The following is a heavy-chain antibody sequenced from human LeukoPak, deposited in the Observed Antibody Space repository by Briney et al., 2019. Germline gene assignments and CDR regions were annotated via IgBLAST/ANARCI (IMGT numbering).Heavy chain of an antibody. Sequence: GGSLRLSCAASGFTFSSYAMNWVRQAPGKGLEWVSHITSSSSNINYADSVKGRFTTSRDNAKNSLYLQMNSLRAEDMDVYFCARRIREGYCSGGNCYSFGYWGQGALVTVSS. J-gene: IGHJ4*02. V-gene: IGHV3-48*01. CDR1: GFTFSSYA. D-gene: IGHD2-15*01. CDR3: ARRIREGYCSGGNCYSFGY. CDR2: ITSSSSNI.